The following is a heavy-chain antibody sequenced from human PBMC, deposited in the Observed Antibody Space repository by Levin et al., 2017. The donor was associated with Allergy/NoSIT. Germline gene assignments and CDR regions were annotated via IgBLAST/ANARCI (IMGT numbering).Heavy chain of an antibody. V-gene: IGHV3-23*01. Sequence: GESLKISCVASGFTFSNYAMSWVRQAPGKGLEWVSAISGGGTYYADSVKGRFTISRDNSKNTLFLQMNSLRAEDTAVYYCAKDQPRSGWAFDYWGQGTLVTVSS. D-gene: IGHD6-19*01. CDR2: ISGGGT. J-gene: IGHJ4*02. CDR1: GFTFSNYA. CDR3: AKDQPRSGWAFDY.